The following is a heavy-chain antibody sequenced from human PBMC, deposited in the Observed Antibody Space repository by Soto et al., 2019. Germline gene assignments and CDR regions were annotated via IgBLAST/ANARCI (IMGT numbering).Heavy chain of an antibody. CDR2: IWYDGSNK. V-gene: IGHV3-33*01. D-gene: IGHD3-3*01. Sequence: PGGSLRLSCAASGFTFSSYGMHWVRQAPGKGLEWVAVIWYDGSNKYYADSVKGRFTISRDNSKNTLYLQMNSLRVEDTAVYYCAREASDYDFWSGYANYYYYMDVWGKGTTVTVSS. CDR1: GFTFSSYG. CDR3: AREASDYDFWSGYANYYYYMDV. J-gene: IGHJ6*03.